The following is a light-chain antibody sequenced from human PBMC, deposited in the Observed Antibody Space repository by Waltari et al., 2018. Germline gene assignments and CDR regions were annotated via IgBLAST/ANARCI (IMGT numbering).Light chain of an antibody. CDR3: QTGGHGTWV. Sequence: QLVLTQSPSASASLGASVKLTCTLSSGHRSNVIAWHQQQPEKGPRNLMKVNSDGSHSKGDEIPDRFSGSSSGAERYLTISSLQAEDEADYYCQTGGHGTWVFGGGTKLTVL. J-gene: IGLJ3*02. V-gene: IGLV4-69*01. CDR2: VNSDGSH. CDR1: SGHRSNV.